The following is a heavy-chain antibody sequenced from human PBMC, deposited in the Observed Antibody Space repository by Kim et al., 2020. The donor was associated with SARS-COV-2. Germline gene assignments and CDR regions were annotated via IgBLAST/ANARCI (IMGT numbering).Heavy chain of an antibody. D-gene: IGHD5-12*01. CDR3: VRDGYSGHDLAFDI. CDR2: IKEDGSEK. J-gene: IGHJ3*02. V-gene: IGHV3-7*03. CDR1: GSTFSSYW. Sequence: GGSLRLSCEASGSTFSSYWMSWVRQAPGKGLEWVANIKEDGSEKYYVDSVKVRLTISRDNAKNSLYLQMDSLRAGDTAVYYCVRDGYSGHDLAFDIWGPGTMVTVSS.